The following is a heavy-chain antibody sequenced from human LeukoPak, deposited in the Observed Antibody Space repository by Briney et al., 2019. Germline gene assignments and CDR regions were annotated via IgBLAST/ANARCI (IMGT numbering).Heavy chain of an antibody. V-gene: IGHV3-21*01. D-gene: IGHD3-22*01. Sequence: GGSLRLSCEASGFTFTTYSMAWVRQAPGKGLEWVSIISSGSSAIFSADALKGRFTISRDDAKNLLYLDMNSLRAEDTAVYYCARDRQTYYYDSSGYPGGHDYWGQGTLVTVSS. CDR3: ARDRQTYYYDSSGYPGGHDY. CDR1: GFTFTTYS. CDR2: ISSGSSAI. J-gene: IGHJ4*02.